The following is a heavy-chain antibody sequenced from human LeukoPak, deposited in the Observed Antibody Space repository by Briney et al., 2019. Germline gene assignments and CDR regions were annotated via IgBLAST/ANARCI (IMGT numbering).Heavy chain of an antibody. Sequence: SETLSLTCTVSGDSISSYYWSWIRQPPGKGLEWIGYIYYSGAINYNPSLKSRVTISVDTSKNQFSLKLSSVTAADTAVYYCARYQKQCPRIGFDYWGQGPLVTVS. J-gene: IGHJ4*02. CDR1: GDSISSYY. CDR3: ARYQKQCPRIGFDY. V-gene: IGHV4-59*01. D-gene: IGHD6-19*01. CDR2: IYYSGAI.